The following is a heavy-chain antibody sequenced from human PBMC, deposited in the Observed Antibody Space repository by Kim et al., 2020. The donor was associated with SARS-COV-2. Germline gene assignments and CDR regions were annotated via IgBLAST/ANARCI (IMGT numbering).Heavy chain of an antibody. J-gene: IGHJ6*02. D-gene: IGHD3-16*01. CDR3: ARDQLKAGEDFPYYYGLDV. Sequence: ASVNVSCKASGYNLTTFSMDWVRQAPGQGLEWRGWINTYTGNPTYAQGFTGRFVFSFDTSVNTAYLQISGLKADDTAVYYCARDQLKAGEDFPYYYGLDVWGQGTTVTVSS. CDR1: GYNLTTFS. CDR2: INTYTGNP. V-gene: IGHV7-4-1*02.